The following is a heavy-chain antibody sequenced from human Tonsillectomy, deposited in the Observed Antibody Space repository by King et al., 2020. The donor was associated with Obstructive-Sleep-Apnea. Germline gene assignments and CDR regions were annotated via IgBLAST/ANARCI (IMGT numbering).Heavy chain of an antibody. V-gene: IGHV3-23*04. CDR3: AKHSSSWPYYFDY. CDR2: MSGSGGIR. Sequence: VQLVESGGGLVQPGGSLRLSCAASGFTFRSYAMSWFRHAQGKGLDWVSAMSGSGGIRYYAASVKGRLTISRVNSKNTLSLQMNSLRAEDTAVYYCAKHSSSWPYYFDYWGQGTLVTVSS. D-gene: IGHD6-13*01. CDR1: GFTFRSYA. J-gene: IGHJ4*02.